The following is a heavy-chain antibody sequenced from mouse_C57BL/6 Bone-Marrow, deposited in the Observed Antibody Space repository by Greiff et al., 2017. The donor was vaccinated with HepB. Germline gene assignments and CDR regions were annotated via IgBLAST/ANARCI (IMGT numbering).Heavy chain of an antibody. J-gene: IGHJ4*01. CDR2: IDPSASYT. Sequence: VQLQQPGAELVKPGASVKLSCKASGYTFTSYWMQWVKQRPGQGLEWIGEIDPSASYTNYNQKFKGKATLTVDTSSSTAYMQLSSLTSEDSAVYYCARSGDYESMDYWGQGTSVTVSS. CDR3: ARSGDYESMDY. CDR1: GYTFTSYW. D-gene: IGHD2-4*01. V-gene: IGHV1-50*01.